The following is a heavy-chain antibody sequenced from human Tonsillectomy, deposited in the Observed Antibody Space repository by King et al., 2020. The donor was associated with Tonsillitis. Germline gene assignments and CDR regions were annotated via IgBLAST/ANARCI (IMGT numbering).Heavy chain of an antibody. CDR3: ATTSGPGGTFDF. D-gene: IGHD3-16*01. CDR1: GITFSSYW. CDR2: IKQDGSEK. J-gene: IGHJ3*01. Sequence: VQLVESGGGLVQPGGSLRLSCAASGITFSSYWMSWVRQTPGKGLEWVANIKQDGSEKYYVDSVKGRFTISRDNAKNSLYLHMNSLRAEDMAMYYCATTSGPGGTFDFWGQGTMVTVSS. V-gene: IGHV3-7*03.